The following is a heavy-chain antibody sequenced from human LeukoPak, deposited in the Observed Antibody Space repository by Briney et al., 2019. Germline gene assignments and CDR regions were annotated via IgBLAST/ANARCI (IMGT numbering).Heavy chain of an antibody. CDR3: ARDSGRPPTSFDY. CDR2: IIPILDLT. V-gene: IGHV1-69*04. J-gene: IGHJ4*02. CDR1: GGTFNHFG. D-gene: IGHD1-1*01. Sequence: ASVKVSCKASGGTFNHFGINWVRQAPGHGLEWMGRIIPILDLTKYAPKIQDRVTITADKSTSTAYMELNSLRSEDTAVYFCARDSGRPPTSFDYWGQGTLVTVSS.